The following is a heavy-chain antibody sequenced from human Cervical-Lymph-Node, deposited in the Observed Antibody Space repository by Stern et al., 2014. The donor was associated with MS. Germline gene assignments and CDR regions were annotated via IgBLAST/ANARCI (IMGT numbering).Heavy chain of an antibody. CDR1: GFTVSRDY. CDR3: ARDTSSPERSDW. D-gene: IGHD1-1*01. Sequence: EVHLVEYGGGVIQPGGSLRISCTASGFTVSRDYMTWVRQGPGKGLEWVSLITNVGSTFYTDSVKGRFTISRDDSKNTVYLHMTSLRAEDTAMYYCARDTSSPERSDWWGQGTLVTVSS. V-gene: IGHV3-53*01. CDR2: ITNVGST. J-gene: IGHJ4*02.